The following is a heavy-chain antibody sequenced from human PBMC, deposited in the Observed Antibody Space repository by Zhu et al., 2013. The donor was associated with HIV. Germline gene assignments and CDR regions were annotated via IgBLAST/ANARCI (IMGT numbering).Heavy chain of an antibody. D-gene: IGHD2-15*01. J-gene: IGHJ4*02. CDR2: INPNSGGT. Sequence: QVQLVQSGAEVKKPGASVKVSCKASGYTFTGYYMHWVRQAPGQGLEWMGWINPNSGGTNYAQKFQGRVTMTRDTSISTAYMELSRLRSDDTAVYYCARVRNYCSGGSCNILFDYWGQGTLVTVSS. CDR1: GYTFTGYY. V-gene: IGHV1-2*02. CDR3: ARVRNYCSGGSCNILFDY.